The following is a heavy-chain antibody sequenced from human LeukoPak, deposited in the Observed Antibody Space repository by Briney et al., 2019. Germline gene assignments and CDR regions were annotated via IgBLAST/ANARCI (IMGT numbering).Heavy chain of an antibody. J-gene: IGHJ4*02. CDR2: INPNSGGT. CDR3: ARNFGNYYDSSGYSDY. Sequence: ASVKVSCKASGYTFTGYYMHWVRQAPGQGLEWMGWINPNSGGTNYAQKFQGRVTMTTDTSTSTAYMELRSLRSDDTAVYYCARNFGNYYDSSGYSDYWGQGTLVTVSS. V-gene: IGHV1-2*02. CDR1: GYTFTGYY. D-gene: IGHD3-22*01.